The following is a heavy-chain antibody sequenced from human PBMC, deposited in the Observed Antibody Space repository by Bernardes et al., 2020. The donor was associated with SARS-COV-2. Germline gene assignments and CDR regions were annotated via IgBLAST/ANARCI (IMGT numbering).Heavy chain of an antibody. J-gene: IGHJ4*02. CDR1: GFTFSSYE. V-gene: IGHV3-48*03. CDR2: ISSSGSTI. Sequence: GGSLILSCAASGFTFSSYEMNWVRQAPGKGLEWVSYISSSGSTIYYADSVKGRFTISRDNAKNSLYLQMNSLRAEDTAVYYCARSVVRVEWPPVPQPYYFDYWGQGTLVTVSA. D-gene: IGHD2-2*01. CDR3: ARSVVRVEWPPVPQPYYFDY.